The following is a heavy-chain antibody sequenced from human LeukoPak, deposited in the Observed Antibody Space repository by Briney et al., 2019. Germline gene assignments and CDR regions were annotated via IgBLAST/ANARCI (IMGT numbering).Heavy chain of an antibody. J-gene: IGHJ5*02. D-gene: IGHD3-22*01. CDR3: ARXXXXXSSXXXWFDP. V-gene: IGHV4-4*07. CDR2: IYTSGST. CDR1: GGSISNYY. Sequence: SETLSLTCTVSGGSISNYYWSWIRQPAGKGLEWIGRIYTSGSTNYNPSLKSQVTMSVDTSKNQFSLKLSSVTAAATAVYYCARXXXXXSSXXXWFDPWGQGTLVTVS.